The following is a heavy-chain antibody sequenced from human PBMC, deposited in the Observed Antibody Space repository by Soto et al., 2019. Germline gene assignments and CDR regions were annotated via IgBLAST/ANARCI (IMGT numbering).Heavy chain of an antibody. CDR3: AITPIVPAAMFYYYGMDV. CDR2: ISSSSSTI. CDR1: GFTFSSYS. J-gene: IGHJ6*02. Sequence: GGSLRLSCAASGFTFSSYSMNWVRQAPGKGLEWVSYISSSSSTIYYADSVKGRFTISRDNAKNSLYLQMNSLRDEDTAVYYCAITPIVPAAMFYYYGMDVWGQGTTVTVSS. D-gene: IGHD2-2*01. V-gene: IGHV3-48*02.